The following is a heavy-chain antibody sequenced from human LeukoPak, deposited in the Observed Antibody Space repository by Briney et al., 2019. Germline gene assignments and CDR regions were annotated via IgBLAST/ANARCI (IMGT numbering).Heavy chain of an antibody. D-gene: IGHD2-15*01. V-gene: IGHV3-66*04. J-gene: IGHJ6*02. CDR3: ARQYCSGGNCFYGMDV. Sequence: GGSLRLSCAASGFTVSSNFMTWVRQAPGKGLEWVAVIYSGGSTYNADSVKGRFTISRGNSKNTLYLQMNSLRAEDTAVYYCARQYCSGGNCFYGMDVWGQGTTVTVSS. CDR2: IYSGGST. CDR1: GFTVSSNF.